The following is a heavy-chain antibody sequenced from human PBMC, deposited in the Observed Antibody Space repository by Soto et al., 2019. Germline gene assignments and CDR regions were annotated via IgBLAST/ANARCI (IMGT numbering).Heavy chain of an antibody. CDR3: AREKVVPAAGDYYYYMDV. D-gene: IGHD2-2*01. J-gene: IGHJ6*03. Sequence: ASVKVSCKASGYTFTSYGISWVRQAPGQGLEWMGWVSAYNGNTNYAQKLQGRVTMTTDTSTSTAYMELRSLRSDDTAVYYCAREKVVPAAGDYYYYMDVWGKGTTVTVSS. CDR2: VSAYNGNT. CDR1: GYTFTSYG. V-gene: IGHV1-18*01.